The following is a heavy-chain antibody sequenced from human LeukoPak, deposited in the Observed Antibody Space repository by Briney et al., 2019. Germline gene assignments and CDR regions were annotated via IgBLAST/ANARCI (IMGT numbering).Heavy chain of an antibody. CDR1: GFTFSSYG. CDR2: ISYVGSNK. D-gene: IGHD5-18*01. Sequence: GKSLRLSCAASGFTFSSYGMHWVRQAPGKGLEWVAVISYVGSNKYYADSVRGRFTISIDNSKNTLYLQMNCMRAEDRAVYYFAKHGYSYCFLPHTSYYFDYWGQGTLVTVSS. CDR3: AKHGYSYCFLPHTSYYFDY. V-gene: IGHV3-30*18. J-gene: IGHJ4*02.